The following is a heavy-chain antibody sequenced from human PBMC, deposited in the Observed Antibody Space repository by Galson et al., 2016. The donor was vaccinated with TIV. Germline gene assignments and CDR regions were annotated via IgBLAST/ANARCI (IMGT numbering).Heavy chain of an antibody. D-gene: IGHD4-17*01. CDR3: MREGSTVTMHHYFGMDV. CDR2: IYESGTT. V-gene: IGHV4-38-2*02. J-gene: IGHJ6*02. Sequence: SETLSLTCDVSGYSIKSGYYWGWIRQPPGKGLQWIGSIYESGTTYSNPSLKGRLTLSVDTSKNQFSLKLSSVTASDTAVYYCMREGSTVTMHHYFGMDVWGQGTTVTVSS. CDR1: GYSIKSGYY.